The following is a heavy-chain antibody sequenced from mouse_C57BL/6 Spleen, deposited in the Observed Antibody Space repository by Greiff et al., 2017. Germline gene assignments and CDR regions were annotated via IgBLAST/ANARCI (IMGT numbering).Heavy chain of an antibody. D-gene: IGHD2-2*01. CDR1: GYTFTSYW. Sequence: QVQLQQPGAELVKPGASVKMSCKASGYTFTSYWITWVKQRPGQGLEWIGDIYPGSGSTNYNEKFKSKATLTVDTSSSTAYMQLSSLTSEDSAVYYCARSNGYDEGAWFAYWGQGTLVTVSA. J-gene: IGHJ3*01. CDR2: IYPGSGST. CDR3: ARSNGYDEGAWFAY. V-gene: IGHV1-55*01.